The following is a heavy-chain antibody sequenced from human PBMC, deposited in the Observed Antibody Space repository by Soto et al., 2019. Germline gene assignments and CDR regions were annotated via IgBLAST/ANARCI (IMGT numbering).Heavy chain of an antibody. CDR2: ISGSGGST. CDR1: GFTFSSYA. CDR3: AKDRASSSKTGYFDY. V-gene: IGHV3-23*01. J-gene: IGHJ4*02. D-gene: IGHD6-13*01. Sequence: GGSLRLSCAASGFTFSSYAMSWVRQAPGKGLEWVSAISGSGGSTYYADSVKGRFTISRDNSKNTLYLQMNSLRAEDKAVYYCAKDRASSSKTGYFDYWGQGTLVTVSS.